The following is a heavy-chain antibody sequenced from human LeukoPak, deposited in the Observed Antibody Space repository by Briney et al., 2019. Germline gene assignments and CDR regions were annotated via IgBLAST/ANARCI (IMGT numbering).Heavy chain of an antibody. D-gene: IGHD3-16*01. CDR1: GDSFSSYH. CDR2: ISSSGTT. V-gene: IGHV4-59*01. J-gene: IGHJ4*02. Sequence: SETLSLTCTVSVSGDSFSSYHWSWLRQPPGKGLEGIGYISSSGTTSYHPSLKSRVTISVDTSKNQFSLKLSSVPAADTAVYYCARVGRGDHTWGSYYCDHWGQGTLVSVSS. CDR3: ARVGRGDHTWGSYYCDH.